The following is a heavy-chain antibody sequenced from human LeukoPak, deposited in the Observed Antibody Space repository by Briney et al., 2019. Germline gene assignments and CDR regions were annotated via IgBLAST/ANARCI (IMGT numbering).Heavy chain of an antibody. CDR3: ARDNGGSYFRWFDP. J-gene: IGHJ5*02. V-gene: IGHV3-20*04. CDR1: GFIFDDYG. D-gene: IGHD1-26*01. Sequence: PGRCVRLSCAASGFIFDDYGMIGVRQAPGKGREYVSDLNWNCGSINYAEAVKGRFTISRDNAKNSLYLQMNSLRVELTAFYYCARDNGGSYFRWFDPWGQGTLVTVSS. CDR2: LNWNCGSI.